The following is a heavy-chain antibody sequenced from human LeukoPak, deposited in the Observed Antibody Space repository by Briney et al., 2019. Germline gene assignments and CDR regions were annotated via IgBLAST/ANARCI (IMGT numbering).Heavy chain of an antibody. J-gene: IGHJ4*02. Sequence: GGSLRLSCAASGFTFSSYAMSWIRQAPGKGLEWVSAISGSGGSTYYADSVKGRFTISRDNSKNTLYLQMNSLRAEDTAVYYCAKTYSSSWYVFDYWGQGTLVTVSS. V-gene: IGHV3-23*01. CDR2: ISGSGGST. D-gene: IGHD6-13*01. CDR3: AKTYSSSWYVFDY. CDR1: GFTFSSYA.